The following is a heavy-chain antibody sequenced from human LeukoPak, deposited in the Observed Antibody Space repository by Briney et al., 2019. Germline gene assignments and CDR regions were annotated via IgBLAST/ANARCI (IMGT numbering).Heavy chain of an antibody. CDR2: IYYSGST. Sequence: SETLSLTCTVSGGSISSSSYYWGWIRQPPGKGLEWIGSIYYSGSTYYNPSLKSRVTISVDTSKNQFSLKLSSVTAADTAVYYCARHAPQQLVTPHWYFDLWGRGTLVTVSS. V-gene: IGHV4-39*01. J-gene: IGHJ2*01. CDR1: GGSISSSSYY. D-gene: IGHD6-13*01. CDR3: ARHAPQQLVTPHWYFDL.